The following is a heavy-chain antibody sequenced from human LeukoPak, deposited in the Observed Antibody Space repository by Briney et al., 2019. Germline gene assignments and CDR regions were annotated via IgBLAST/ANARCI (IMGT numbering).Heavy chain of an antibody. CDR1: VFTFSSYA. CDR3: AKGRCSSTSCANWFDP. CDR2: ISGSGGST. D-gene: IGHD2-2*01. J-gene: IGHJ5*02. V-gene: IGHV3-23*01. Sequence: PGGSLRLSCAASVFTFSSYAMSWVRQAPGKGLEWVSAISGSGGSTYYADSVKGRFTISRDNSKNTLYLQMNSLRAEDTAVYYCAKGRCSSTSCANWFDPWGQGTLVTVSS.